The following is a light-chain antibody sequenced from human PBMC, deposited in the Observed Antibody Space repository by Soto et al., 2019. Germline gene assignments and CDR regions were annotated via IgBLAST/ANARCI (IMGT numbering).Light chain of an antibody. CDR2: DAS. CDR3: QQYENLPT. J-gene: IGKJ5*01. Sequence: IKVAHTPSSLSASLRARITIRCQASQNINNYLNWYQQKPGRAPKLLIYDASNLEAGVPSRFRGSGSGTDFTFTISRLQPEDIATYYCQQYENLPTFGQGTRLEIK. CDR1: QNINNY. V-gene: IGKV1-33*01.